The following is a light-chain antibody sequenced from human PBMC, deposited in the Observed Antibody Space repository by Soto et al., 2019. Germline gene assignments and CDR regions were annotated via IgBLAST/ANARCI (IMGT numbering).Light chain of an antibody. CDR2: GAF. Sequence: EIVMTQSPATLSVSPGETATLSCRASQSVGGAVAWYQHKPGQAPRLLIVGAFIRATGVPGRFSGGGSGTEFTLTISSLQSEDFVVYYCQQYKNWPPLTFGGGTTVEIK. V-gene: IGKV3-15*01. CDR3: QQYKNWPPLT. CDR1: QSVGGA. J-gene: IGKJ4*01.